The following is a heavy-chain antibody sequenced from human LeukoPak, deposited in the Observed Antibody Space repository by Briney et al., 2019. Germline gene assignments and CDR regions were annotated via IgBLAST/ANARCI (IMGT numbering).Heavy chain of an antibody. CDR1: GGSFSGYY. Sequence: SETLSLTCAVYGGSFSGYYWSWIRQAPGKGLEWIGEINHSGSTNYNPSLKSRVTISVDTSKNQFSLKLSSVTAADTAVYYCARSHSGYFRYFDYWGQGTLVTVSS. J-gene: IGHJ4*02. D-gene: IGHD3-22*01. CDR3: ARSHSGYFRYFDY. CDR2: INHSGST. V-gene: IGHV4-34*01.